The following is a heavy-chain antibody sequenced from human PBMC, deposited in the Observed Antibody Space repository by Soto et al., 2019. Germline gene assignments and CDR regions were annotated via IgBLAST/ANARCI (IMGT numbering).Heavy chain of an antibody. CDR3: ARGSRSSGGYYTSENAFDI. D-gene: IGHD3-10*01. J-gene: IGHJ3*02. CDR1: GGSISINNW. CDR2: ISHSGST. Sequence: PSETLSLTCAVSGGSISINNWWSFVRQPPGKGLEWIGEISHSGSTNYSPYLKSRINITLDESKNQFSLRLNSVTAADTAIYYCARGSRSSGGYYTSENAFDIWGQGTMVTVSS. V-gene: IGHV4-4*02.